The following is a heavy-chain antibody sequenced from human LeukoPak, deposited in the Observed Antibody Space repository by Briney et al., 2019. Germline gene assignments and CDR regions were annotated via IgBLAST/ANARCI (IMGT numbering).Heavy chain of an antibody. CDR2: IYWDDDK. CDR1: GFSLSTGGVG. D-gene: IGHD3-10*01. CDR3: AHYYGSGSYQNRYFDY. J-gene: IGHJ4*02. Sequence: SGPTLVKPTQTLTLTCTLSGFSLSTGGVGVGWIRQPPGKALEWLALIYWDDDKYYSPSLKIRLTITRDTSKNQVVLTMTNVDPVDTGTYFCAHYYGSGSYQNRYFDYWGQGALVTVSS. V-gene: IGHV2-5*02.